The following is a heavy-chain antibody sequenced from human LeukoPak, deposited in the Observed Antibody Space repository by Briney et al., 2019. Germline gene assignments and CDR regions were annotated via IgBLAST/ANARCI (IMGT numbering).Heavy chain of an antibody. D-gene: IGHD3-22*01. CDR1: GYTFTGYY. CDR2: INPKRGGT. CDR3: ASIYYDSSGSRPYYYGMDV. V-gene: IGHV1-2*02. J-gene: IGHJ6*02. Sequence: ASVKVSCMASGYTFTGYYMHWVRQAAGQGLEWMGWINPKRGGTNYAQKFQGRATMTRDTSISTAYMELSRLRSDDTAVYYCASIYYDSSGSRPYYYGMDVWGQGTTVTVSS.